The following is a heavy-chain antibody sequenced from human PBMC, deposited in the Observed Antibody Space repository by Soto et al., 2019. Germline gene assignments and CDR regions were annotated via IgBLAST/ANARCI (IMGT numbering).Heavy chain of an antibody. CDR2: INPNSGGT. J-gene: IGHJ6*02. D-gene: IGHD3-3*01. CDR1: GYTFTGYY. CDR3: ATPTVASYHDFWSGSHMGNDYYYGMDV. V-gene: IGHV1-2*02. Sequence: ASVKVSCKASGYTFTGYYMHWVRQAPGQGLAWMGWINPNSGGTNYAQKFQGRVTMTRYTSISTAYMELSRLRSDDTAVYYCATPTVASYHDFWSGSHMGNDYYYGMDVWGQGTTVTVS.